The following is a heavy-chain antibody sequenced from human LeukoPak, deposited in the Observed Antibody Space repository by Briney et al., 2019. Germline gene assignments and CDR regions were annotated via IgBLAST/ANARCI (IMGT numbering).Heavy chain of an antibody. CDR3: AKEKRVRGVINVYYGMDV. Sequence: PGRSLRLSCAASGFTFSSYGMHWVRHAPGKGLEWVAVTSYDGSNKYYADSVKGRFTISRDNSKNTLYLQMNSLRAEDTAVYYCAKEKRVRGVINVYYGMDVWGKGTTVTVSS. J-gene: IGHJ6*04. V-gene: IGHV3-30*18. CDR2: TSYDGSNK. D-gene: IGHD3-10*01. CDR1: GFTFSSYG.